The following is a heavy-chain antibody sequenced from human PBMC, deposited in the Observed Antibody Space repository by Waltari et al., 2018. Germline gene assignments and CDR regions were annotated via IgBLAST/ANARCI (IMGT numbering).Heavy chain of an antibody. D-gene: IGHD3-10*01. Sequence: EVHLVQSGGGLVQPGGSLRLSCAASGFTFSSYSMDWFRQAPGKGLEWVSYISSSSSTVYYADSVKGRFTISRDNAKNPLYLQMNSLRAEDTAVYYCAREYYTHFDYWGQGTLVTVSS. CDR2: ISSSSSTV. J-gene: IGHJ4*02. CDR3: AREYYTHFDY. V-gene: IGHV3-48*01. CDR1: GFTFSSYS.